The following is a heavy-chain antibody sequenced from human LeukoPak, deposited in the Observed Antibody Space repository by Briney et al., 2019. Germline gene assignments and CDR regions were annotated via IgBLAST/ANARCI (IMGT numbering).Heavy chain of an antibody. CDR2: ITWDGRNT. V-gene: IGHV3-43*01. J-gene: IGHJ4*02. CDR1: GFTFDHYT. CDR3: ARYYDGAGQDDCFDY. Sequence: GGSLRLSCAASGFTFDHYTMHWVRQAPGKGLEWVSLITWDGRNTYYADSVKGRFTISRDNAKSSLYLQMSILRAEDTAVYYCARYYDGAGQDDCFDYWGQGTLVTVSS. D-gene: IGHD3-16*01.